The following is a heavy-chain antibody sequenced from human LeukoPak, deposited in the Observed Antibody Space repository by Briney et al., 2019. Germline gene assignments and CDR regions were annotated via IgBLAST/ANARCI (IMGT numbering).Heavy chain of an antibody. Sequence: EGSLRLSCAASGFTFSHYWMTWVRQAPGKGLEWVAQINQDGSEEYYMDSVKARFTISRDNAKNSVFLQMNSLRAEDTAVYYCVRDGGVSGYDLLDYWGQRTLVTVSS. CDR3: VRDGGVSGYDLLDY. CDR2: INQDGSEE. D-gene: IGHD5-12*01. V-gene: IGHV3-7*01. J-gene: IGHJ4*02. CDR1: GFTFSHYW.